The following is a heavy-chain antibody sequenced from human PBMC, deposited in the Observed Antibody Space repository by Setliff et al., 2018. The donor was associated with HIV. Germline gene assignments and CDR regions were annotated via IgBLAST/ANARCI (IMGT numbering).Heavy chain of an antibody. V-gene: IGHV3-21*01. CDR3: VRDSAASVWVGASVYYFDF. Sequence: GGSLRLSCAASGFTFSTYAMGWVRQAPGKGLEWVSSISSSDDDTHYADSLRGRFTVSRDNAKSALYLQMNNLSVDDTAVYYCVRDSAASVWVGASVYYFDFWGQGIQVTVSS. CDR1: GFTFSTYA. D-gene: IGHD1-26*01. CDR2: ISSSDDDT. J-gene: IGHJ4*02.